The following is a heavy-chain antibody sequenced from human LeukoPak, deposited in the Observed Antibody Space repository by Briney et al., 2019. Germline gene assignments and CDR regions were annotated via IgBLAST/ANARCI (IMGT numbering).Heavy chain of an antibody. D-gene: IGHD3-22*01. J-gene: IGHJ4*02. V-gene: IGHV4-39*01. CDR2: IHYTGTT. CDR1: GGSISSSSYY. Sequence: PSETLSLTCTVSGGSISSSSYYWGWIRQPPGKGLEWIGTIHYTGTTYYNPSLESRVTISVDTSKNQFSLNLSSVTAADTTFYYCARLGGYYDPPDYWGQGTLVTVSS. CDR3: ARLGGYYDPPDY.